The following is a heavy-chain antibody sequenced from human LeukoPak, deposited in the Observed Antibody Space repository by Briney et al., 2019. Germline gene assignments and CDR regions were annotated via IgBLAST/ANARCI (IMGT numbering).Heavy chain of an antibody. V-gene: IGHV4-38-2*02. J-gene: IGHJ6*03. CDR3: ARDGGSYYYMDV. CDR1: GYSISSGYY. Sequence: PSQTLSLTCTVSGYSISSGYYWGWIRQPPGKGLEWIGSIYHSGSTYYNPSLKSRVTISVDTSKNQFSLKLCSVTAADTAVYYCARDGGSYYYMDVWGKGTTVTVSS. CDR2: IYHSGST. D-gene: IGHD3-16*01.